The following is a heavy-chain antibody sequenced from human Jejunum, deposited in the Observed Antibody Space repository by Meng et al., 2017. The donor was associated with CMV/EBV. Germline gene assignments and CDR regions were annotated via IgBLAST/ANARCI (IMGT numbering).Heavy chain of an antibody. CDR1: GFTFTRYS. CDR3: ARAIDYGDPNWFDP. CDR2: ISGGSTYI. D-gene: IGHD4-17*01. Sequence: GFTFTRYSISWVRQAPGKGLEWLSYISGGSTYIYHADSVKGRFTISRDNAKNSVYLQMNSLRAEDTAVYYCARAIDYGDPNWFDPWGQGTLVTVS. V-gene: IGHV3-21*01. J-gene: IGHJ5*02.